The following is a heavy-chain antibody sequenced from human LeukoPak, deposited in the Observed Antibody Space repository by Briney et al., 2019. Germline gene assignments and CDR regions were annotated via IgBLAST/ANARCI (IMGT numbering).Heavy chain of an antibody. D-gene: IGHD3-22*01. CDR1: GFTVSSNY. CDR2: IYSTGGGGGT. J-gene: IGHJ4*02. CDR3: ARVSSGYSYFDY. V-gene: IGHV3-53*01. Sequence: GGSLRLSCAASGFTVSSNYMTWIRQAPGKGLEWVSVIYSTGGGGGTYYADSVKGRFTISRVNAKNTLYLQMNSLRAEDTAVYYCARVSSGYSYFDYWGQGTLVTVSS.